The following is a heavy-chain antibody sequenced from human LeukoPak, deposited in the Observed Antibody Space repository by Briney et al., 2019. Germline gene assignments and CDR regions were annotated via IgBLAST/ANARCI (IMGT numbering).Heavy chain of an antibody. CDR1: GFTFSRYS. Sequence: GGSLRLAWAASGFTFSRYSMSWGRQAGGEGREWVSYISRSSSTIYYAHSVKGRFPLSRDNAKTSLYLQMNSLRAEDTALYYCAKSARAQPRTTVTTNDPWYFDLWGRGTLVTVSS. V-gene: IGHV3-48*04. CDR2: ISRSSSTI. CDR3: AKSARAQPRTTVTTNDPWYFDL. D-gene: IGHD4-17*01. J-gene: IGHJ2*01.